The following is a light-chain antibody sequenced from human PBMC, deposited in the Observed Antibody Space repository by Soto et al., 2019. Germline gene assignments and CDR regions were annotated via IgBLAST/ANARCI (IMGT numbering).Light chain of an antibody. Sequence: ELVMTQSPATLSVSPGERATLSCRASQSVWSHLAWYQQKPGQAPRLLIYAASTRASGIEARFSGSGSGTEFTLTISSLQSEDSAVYYCQQYSAWPLIFDPGTTVDIK. J-gene: IGKJ3*01. V-gene: IGKV3-15*01. CDR2: AAS. CDR1: QSVWSH. CDR3: QQYSAWPLI.